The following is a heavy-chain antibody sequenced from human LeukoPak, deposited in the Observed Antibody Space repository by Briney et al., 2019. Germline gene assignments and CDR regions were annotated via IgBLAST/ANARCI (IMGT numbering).Heavy chain of an antibody. CDR2: IIPIFGTA. D-gene: IGHD2-15*01. J-gene: IGHJ5*02. V-gene: IGHV1-69*05. Sequence: SVKVSCKASGGTFSSYAISWVRQAPGQGLEWMGGIIPIFGTANYAQKFQGRVTITTDEFTSTAYMELSSLRSEDTAVYYCARVNEYCSGGSCYEDWFDPWGQGTLVTVSS. CDR3: ARVNEYCSGGSCYEDWFDP. CDR1: GGTFSSYA.